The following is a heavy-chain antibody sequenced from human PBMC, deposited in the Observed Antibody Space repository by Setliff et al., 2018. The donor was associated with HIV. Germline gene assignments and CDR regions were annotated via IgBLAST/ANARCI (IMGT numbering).Heavy chain of an antibody. CDR2: FYETGYT. Sequence: SETLSLTCTVSGGSISSGSYFWGWIRQSPGKGLEWIGSFYETGYTYYNPSLKSRVTISLDTSKNQVSLKLSSVTAADTAVYYCARDDLSWEGGIDYWGQGALVTVSS. CDR1: GGSISSGSYF. CDR3: ARDDLSWEGGIDY. V-gene: IGHV4-39*07. D-gene: IGHD1-26*01. J-gene: IGHJ4*02.